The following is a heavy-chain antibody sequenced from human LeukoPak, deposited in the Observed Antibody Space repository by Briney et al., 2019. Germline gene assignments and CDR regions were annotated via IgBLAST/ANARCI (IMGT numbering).Heavy chain of an antibody. CDR2: ISYDGSNK. J-gene: IGHJ4*02. Sequence: GGSLRLSCAASGFTFSSYGMHWVRQAPGKGLEWVAVISYDGSNKYYADSVKGRFTISRDNSKNTLYLQMNSLRAEDTAVYYCAKDATGLIWTYYLDYWGQGTLVTVSS. V-gene: IGHV3-30*18. CDR1: GFTFSSYG. D-gene: IGHD2-21*01. CDR3: AKDATGLIWTYYLDY.